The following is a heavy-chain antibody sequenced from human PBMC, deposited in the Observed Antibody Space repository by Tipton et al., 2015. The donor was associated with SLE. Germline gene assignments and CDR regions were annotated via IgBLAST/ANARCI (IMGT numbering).Heavy chain of an antibody. CDR3: AREPIDYYDSSGYYPDY. Sequence: QVQLVQSGAEVKKPGASVKVSCKASGYTFTGYYMHWVRQAPGQGLEWMGWINPNSGGTNYAQKFQGRVTMTRDTSISTAYMEPSRLRSDDTAVYYCAREPIDYYDSSGYYPDYWGQGTLVTVSS. CDR1: GYTFTGYY. J-gene: IGHJ4*02. V-gene: IGHV1-2*02. CDR2: INPNSGGT. D-gene: IGHD3-22*01.